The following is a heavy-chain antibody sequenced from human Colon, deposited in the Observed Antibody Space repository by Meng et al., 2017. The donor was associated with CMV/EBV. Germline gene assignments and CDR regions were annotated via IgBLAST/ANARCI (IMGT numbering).Heavy chain of an antibody. Sequence: SGGTFSSYNISWVRQAPGQGLEWMGRIIPILGIANYAQKFQGRVTITADKSTSTAYMELSSLRSEDTAVYYCARDCSGGSCYGEGFDPWGQETLVTVSS. J-gene: IGHJ5*02. D-gene: IGHD2-15*01. CDR1: GGTFSSYN. V-gene: IGHV1-69*04. CDR2: IIPILGIA. CDR3: ARDCSGGSCYGEGFDP.